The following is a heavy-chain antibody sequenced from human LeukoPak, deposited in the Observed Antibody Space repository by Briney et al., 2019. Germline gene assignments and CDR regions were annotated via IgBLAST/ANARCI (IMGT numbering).Heavy chain of an antibody. J-gene: IGHJ6*03. D-gene: IGHD1-1*01. Sequence: GGSLRLSCAASGFTFSSCNLNWVRQAPGKGLEWVSSISSSNDYIYYADSVKGRFTISRDNAKNSLYLQMNSLRAEDTAVYYCARMGGRSSNNYYYYYYYMDVWGKGTTVTISS. CDR1: GFTFSSCN. CDR2: ISSSNDYI. CDR3: ARMGGRSSNNYYYYYYYMDV. V-gene: IGHV3-21*01.